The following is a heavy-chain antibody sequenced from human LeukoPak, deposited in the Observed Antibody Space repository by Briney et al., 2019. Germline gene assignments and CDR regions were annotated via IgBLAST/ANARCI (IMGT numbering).Heavy chain of an antibody. Sequence: PSETLSLTCTVSGGSISSGDYYWSWIRQPPGKGLEWIGYIYYSGSTYYNPSLKSRVTISVDTSKNQFSLKLSSVTAADTAVYYCASSMDCSSTSCSELDAFDIWGQGTMVTVSS. D-gene: IGHD2-2*01. CDR3: ASSMDCSSTSCSELDAFDI. CDR2: IYYSGST. CDR1: GGSISSGDYY. V-gene: IGHV4-30-4*01. J-gene: IGHJ3*02.